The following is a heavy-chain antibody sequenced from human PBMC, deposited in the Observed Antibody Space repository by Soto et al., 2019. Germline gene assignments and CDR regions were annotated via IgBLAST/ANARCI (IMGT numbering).Heavy chain of an antibody. CDR1: GYAFSNND. Sequence: GASVKVSCKASGYAFSNNDISWVRQGGGQGLEWMGWMNPNSGNGGYAQKFQGRVTMTRDTSTSTAYMELSSLASDDTAIYYCARMPTSGNLNWFEAWGQATLFIVSS. D-gene: IGHD2-2*01. CDR2: MNPNSGNG. J-gene: IGHJ5*02. V-gene: IGHV1-8*01. CDR3: ARMPTSGNLNWFEA.